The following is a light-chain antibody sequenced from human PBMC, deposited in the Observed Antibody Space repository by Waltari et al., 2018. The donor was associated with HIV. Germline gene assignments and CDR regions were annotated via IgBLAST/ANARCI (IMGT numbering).Light chain of an antibody. V-gene: IGLV1-44*01. CDR3: ATWDDSLNGPV. J-gene: IGLJ3*02. CDR2: TTN. Sequence: QSVLTQPPSASGTPGQRVTISCSGSISNIGSNTVNWYQQPPGTAPNLLNYTTNQRPPWVPDRFSGSTSGASASLAISGLQSDDEADYYCATWDDSLNGPVFGGGTKLTVL. CDR1: ISNIGSNT.